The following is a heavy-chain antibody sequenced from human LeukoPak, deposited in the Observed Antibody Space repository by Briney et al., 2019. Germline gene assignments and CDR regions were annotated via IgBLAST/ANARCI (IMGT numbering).Heavy chain of an antibody. J-gene: IGHJ6*02. CDR1: GFTFSSSA. V-gene: IGHV3-23*01. Sequence: AGGSLRLSCAASGFTFSSSAMSWVRQVPGKGLEWVSGISASGGSTYYADSVRGRFTISRDNSKNTLYVQMNSLRAEDTAVYYCARDGGAAGRYYGMDVWGQGTTVTVSS. D-gene: IGHD6-13*01. CDR2: ISASGGST. CDR3: ARDGGAAGRYYGMDV.